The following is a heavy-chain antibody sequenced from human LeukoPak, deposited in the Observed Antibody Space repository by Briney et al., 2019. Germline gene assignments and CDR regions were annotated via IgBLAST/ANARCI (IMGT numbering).Heavy chain of an antibody. V-gene: IGHV4-34*01. J-gene: IGHJ4*02. CDR2: INHSGST. CDR1: GGSFSGYY. CDR3: ARLRRWDRGRRVLDY. D-gene: IGHD4-23*01. Sequence: SETLSLTCAVYGGSFSGYYWSWIRQPPGKGLEWIGEINHSGSTNYNPSLKSRVTISVDTSKNQFSLKLSSVTAADTAVYYCARLRRWDRGRRVLDYWGQGTLVTVSS.